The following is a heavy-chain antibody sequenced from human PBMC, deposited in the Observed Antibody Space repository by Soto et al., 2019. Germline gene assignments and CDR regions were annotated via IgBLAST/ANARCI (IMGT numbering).Heavy chain of an antibody. CDR3: ARAKYSSSYGYCFDY. D-gene: IGHD6-6*01. J-gene: IGHJ4*02. CDR2: ISHRGST. CDR1: GGSISSSNW. Sequence: QVQLQESGPGLVKPSGTLSLTCAVSGGSISSSNWWSWVRQPPWKGLEWIGGISHRGSTNYNPSLKSRVTRSVGKSKNQFSLKLSSVTAADTAVYYCARAKYSSSYGYCFDYWGQGTLVTVSS. V-gene: IGHV4-4*02.